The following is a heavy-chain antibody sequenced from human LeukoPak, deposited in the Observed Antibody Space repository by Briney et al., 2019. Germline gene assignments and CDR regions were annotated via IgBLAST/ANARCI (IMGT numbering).Heavy chain of an antibody. Sequence: PGGSLRLSCAASGFTVSSNYMSWVRQAPGKGLEWVSVIYSGGSTYYADSVKGRFTISRDNSKNTLYLQMNSLRAEDTAVYYCARGWRYFGRSSSWLDYWGQGTLVTVSS. V-gene: IGHV3-53*01. CDR1: GFTVSSNY. CDR2: IYSGGST. D-gene: IGHD6-13*01. CDR3: ARGWRYFGRSSSWLDY. J-gene: IGHJ4*02.